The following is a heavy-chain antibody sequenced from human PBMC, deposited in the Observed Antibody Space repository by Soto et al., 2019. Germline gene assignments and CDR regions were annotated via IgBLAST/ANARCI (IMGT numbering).Heavy chain of an antibody. J-gene: IGHJ4*02. CDR3: ARRLGLLVTPIPGY. V-gene: IGHV1-2*02. Sequence: QVQLVQSGAEVKKPGASVKVSCKASGYTFTGYHMHWVRQAPGQRLEWMGWINPNSGVTIYAQKFQGRVIMTRETPITTAYMELSRLTSDDTAVYYCARRLGLLVTPIPGYWGQGTLVTVSS. CDR1: GYTFTGYH. D-gene: IGHD2-21*02. CDR2: INPNSGVT.